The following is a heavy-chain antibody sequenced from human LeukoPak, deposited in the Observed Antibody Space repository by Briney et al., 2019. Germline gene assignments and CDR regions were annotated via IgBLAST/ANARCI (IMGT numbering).Heavy chain of an antibody. D-gene: IGHD6-13*01. CDR2: IIPIFGTA. J-gene: IGHJ4*02. Sequence: SVKVSCKASGRTFSSYAISWVRQAPGQGLEWMGGIIPIFGTANYAQKFQGRVTITADESTSTAYMELSSLRSEDTAVYYCARDRVPHSSSSFDYWGQGTLVTVSS. V-gene: IGHV1-69*01. CDR3: ARDRVPHSSSSFDY. CDR1: GRTFSSYA.